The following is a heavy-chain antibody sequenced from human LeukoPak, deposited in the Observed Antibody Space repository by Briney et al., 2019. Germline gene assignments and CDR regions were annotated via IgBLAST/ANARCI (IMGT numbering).Heavy chain of an antibody. CDR3: ARVTGYMIEDYFDY. CDR1: GGSISSYH. D-gene: IGHD3-22*01. V-gene: IGHV4-59*01. J-gene: IGHJ4*02. Sequence: SETLSLTCTVSGGSISSYHWSWIRQPPGKGLECIGYIYYSGSTNYKPSLKSRVTISVETSKNQFSLKLRSVTAADTAVYYCARVTGYMIEDYFDYWGQGTLVTVSS. CDR2: IYYSGST.